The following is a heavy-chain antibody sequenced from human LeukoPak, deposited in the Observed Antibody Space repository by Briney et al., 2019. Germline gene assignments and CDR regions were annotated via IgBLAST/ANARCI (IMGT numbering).Heavy chain of an antibody. CDR3: ARVESLLLWFGGFDY. D-gene: IGHD3-10*01. J-gene: IGHJ4*02. V-gene: IGHV1-46*01. CDR1: GYTFTSYY. CDR2: INPSGGST. Sequence: ASVKVSCKASGYTFTSYYMHWVRQAPGQGLEWMGIINPSGGSTSYAQKFQGRVTMTRDTSTSTVYMELSSLRSEDTAVYYCARVESLLLWFGGFDYWGQGTLVTVSS.